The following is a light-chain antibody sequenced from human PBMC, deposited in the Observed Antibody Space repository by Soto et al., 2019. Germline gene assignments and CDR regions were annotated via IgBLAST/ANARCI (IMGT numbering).Light chain of an antibody. CDR1: QSISTW. Sequence: QLTHSPSTQSASIGDRVTIACRPSQSISTWLAWYQQKPGKAPNLLIYKASNLESGVPSRFSGSGSGTEFTLTISSLQHDDLTTYYCQQYDHHSITFGQGTRLEIK. V-gene: IGKV1-5*03. J-gene: IGKJ5*01. CDR2: KAS. CDR3: QQYDHHSIT.